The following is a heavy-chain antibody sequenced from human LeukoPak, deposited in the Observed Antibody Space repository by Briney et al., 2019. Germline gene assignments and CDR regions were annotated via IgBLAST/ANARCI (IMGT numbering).Heavy chain of an antibody. Sequence: GGSLRLSCAASGFTFDDYAMHWVRQAPGKGLEWVSGISWNSGSIGYADSVKGRLTISRDNAKNSLYLQMNSLRAEDTALYYCAKGRGSSSWYYFDYWGQGTLVTVSS. J-gene: IGHJ4*02. CDR2: ISWNSGSI. CDR3: AKGRGSSSWYYFDY. D-gene: IGHD6-13*01. CDR1: GFTFDDYA. V-gene: IGHV3-9*01.